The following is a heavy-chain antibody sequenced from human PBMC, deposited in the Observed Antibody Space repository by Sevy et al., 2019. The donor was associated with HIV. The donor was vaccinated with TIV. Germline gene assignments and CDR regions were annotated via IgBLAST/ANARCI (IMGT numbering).Heavy chain of an antibody. J-gene: IGHJ4*02. V-gene: IGHV3-11*01. Sequence: GGSLRLSCAASGFTFSDYYMSWIRQAPGKGLEWVSYISSSGSTIYYADSVKGRFTISRDNAKNSLYLQMNSRRAEDTAVYYCASYPASGSEEWGWGQGTLVTVSS. D-gene: IGHD1-26*01. CDR3: ASYPASGSEEWG. CDR1: GFTFSDYY. CDR2: ISSSGSTI.